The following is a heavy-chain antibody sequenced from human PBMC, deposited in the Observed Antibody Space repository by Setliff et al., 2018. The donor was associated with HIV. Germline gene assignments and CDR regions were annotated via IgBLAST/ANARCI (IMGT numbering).Heavy chain of an antibody. CDR2: INTNSGSP. Sequence: AASVKVSCKASGYTFTSYAMNWVRQAPGQGLEWMGWINTNSGSPTYAQAFTGRFVFSVDTSVTTAYLQISSLKAEDTAVYYCARALYGDYGGDLNWLDPWGQGTLVTVSS. CDR1: GYTFTSYA. J-gene: IGHJ5*02. D-gene: IGHD4-17*01. CDR3: ARALYGDYGGDLNWLDP. V-gene: IGHV7-4-1*02.